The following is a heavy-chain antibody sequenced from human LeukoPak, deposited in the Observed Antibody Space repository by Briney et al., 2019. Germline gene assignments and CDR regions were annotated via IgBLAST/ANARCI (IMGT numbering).Heavy chain of an antibody. V-gene: IGHV3-64D*09. CDR1: GFTFSTYG. D-gene: IGHD3-3*01. CDR3: WIFVLRSVD. CDR2: ISRNGDNT. Sequence: PGGSLRLSCSASGFTFSTYGMHWVRQAPGKGLEYVSAISRNGDNTYYEDSVRGRFTISRDNSKNTLYLQMTSLRPEDTAVYYCWIFVLRSVDWGQGTLVTVSS. J-gene: IGHJ4*02.